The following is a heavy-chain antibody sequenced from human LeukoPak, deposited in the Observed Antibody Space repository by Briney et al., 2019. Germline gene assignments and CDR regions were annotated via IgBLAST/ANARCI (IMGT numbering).Heavy chain of an antibody. CDR1: GFTFSSYA. Sequence: GGSLRLSCAASGFTFSSYAMSWVRQAPGKGLEWVSAISGSGGSTYYADSVKGRFTISRDNSKNTLYLQMNSLKAEDTAVYYCAKDRIVVVPAAMDYWGQGTLVTVSS. D-gene: IGHD2-2*01. J-gene: IGHJ4*02. CDR3: AKDRIVVVPAAMDY. CDR2: ISGSGGST. V-gene: IGHV3-23*01.